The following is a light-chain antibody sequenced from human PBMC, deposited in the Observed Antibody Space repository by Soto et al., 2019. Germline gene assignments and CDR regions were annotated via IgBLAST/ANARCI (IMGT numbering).Light chain of an antibody. CDR3: GTWDSGLTVGI. J-gene: IGLJ2*01. CDR2: DND. Sequence: QSVLTQPPSVSAAPGQSVTISCSGSASNVGTQFVSWYQQLPGAAPKLLIYDNDKRPSDIPDRFSGSKSDTSATLTITGLQTGGAADYYCGTWDSGLTVGIFGGGTKLTVL. V-gene: IGLV1-51*01. CDR1: ASNVGTQF.